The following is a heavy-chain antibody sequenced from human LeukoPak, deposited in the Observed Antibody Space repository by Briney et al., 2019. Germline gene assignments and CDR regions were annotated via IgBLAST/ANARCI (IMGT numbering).Heavy chain of an antibody. V-gene: IGHV1-69*05. CDR1: GGTFSSYA. J-gene: IGHJ6*03. D-gene: IGHD3-10*01. Sequence: SVKVSCKASGGTFSSYAISWARQAPGQGLEWMGGSIPIFGTANYAQKFQGRVTITTDESTSTAYMELSSLRSEDTAVYYCARAVRGSNYYYYTDVWGRGTTVTVSS. CDR2: SIPIFGTA. CDR3: ARAVRGSNYYYYTDV.